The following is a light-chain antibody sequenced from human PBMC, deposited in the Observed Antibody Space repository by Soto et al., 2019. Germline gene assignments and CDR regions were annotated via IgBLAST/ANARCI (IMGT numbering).Light chain of an antibody. CDR2: KAS. CDR1: QTISSW. V-gene: IGKV1-5*03. Sequence: DIQMTQSPSTLSASVGDRVTITCRASQTISSWLAWYQQKPGKAPKLLIYKASTLKSGVPSRFSGSGSGTEFTLTISSLQPDDFVVYYCQQYDNWPPTFGQGTRLEIK. CDR3: QQYDNWPPT. J-gene: IGKJ5*01.